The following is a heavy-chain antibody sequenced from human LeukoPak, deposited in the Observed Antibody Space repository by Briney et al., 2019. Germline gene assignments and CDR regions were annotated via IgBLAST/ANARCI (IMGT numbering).Heavy chain of an antibody. CDR2: IKSKTAGGTI. Sequence: GGPLRLSCAASGFTFSNAWMTWVRQAPGKGLEWVGRIKSKTAGGTIDYAAPVKGRFTISRDDSKNTLYLQMNSLKTEDTAVYYCTTGESMVGSTIHIRWADWGQGTLVTVSS. D-gene: IGHD1-26*01. CDR1: GFTFSNAW. V-gene: IGHV3-15*01. J-gene: IGHJ4*02. CDR3: TTGESMVGSTIHIRWAD.